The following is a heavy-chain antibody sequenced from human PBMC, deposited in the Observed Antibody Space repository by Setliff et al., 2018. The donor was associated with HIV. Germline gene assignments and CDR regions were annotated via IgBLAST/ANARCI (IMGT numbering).Heavy chain of an antibody. J-gene: IGHJ4*02. D-gene: IGHD6-13*01. CDR3: ARVPIGADGASD. V-gene: IGHV4-39*07. Sequence: SETLSLTCDVSGDLIRNSYYYWAWIRQSPGRGLEWIGSVYYSGTTSYNSSLKSRVTISVDTSKSQISLRLTSVTAADTAMYYCARVPIGADGASDWGQGTLVTVSS. CDR1: GDLIRNSYYY. CDR2: VYYSGTT.